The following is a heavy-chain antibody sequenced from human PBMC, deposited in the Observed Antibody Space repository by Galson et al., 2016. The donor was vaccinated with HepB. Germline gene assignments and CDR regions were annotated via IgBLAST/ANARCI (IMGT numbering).Heavy chain of an antibody. CDR3: ARGRPYYDDIGGDAFDI. CDR2: INPRGGST. D-gene: IGHD3-22*01. V-gene: IGHV1-46*01. J-gene: IGHJ3*02. Sequence: SVKVSCKASVYTFITYYLHWVRQAPGQGLEWMGVINPRGGSTKYAQKFQGRVTMTSDTSTSTFYMDVSSLRPEDTAVFFCARGRPYYDDIGGDAFDIWGQGTTVTVSS. CDR1: VYTFITYY.